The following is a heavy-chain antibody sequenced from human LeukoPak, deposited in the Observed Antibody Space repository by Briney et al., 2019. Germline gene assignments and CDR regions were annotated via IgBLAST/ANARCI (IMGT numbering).Heavy chain of an antibody. J-gene: IGHJ6*03. D-gene: IGHD3-10*01. CDR1: GGSFSGYY. Sequence: SETLSLTCAVYGGSFSGYYWSWIRQPPGKGLEWIGEINHSGSTNYNPSLKSRVTISVDTSKNQFSLKLSSVTAADTAVYYCARAGGRGITMVRGTSYYYYYYYMDVWGKGTTVTISS. CDR3: ARAGGRGITMVRGTSYYYYYYYMDV. CDR2: INHSGST. V-gene: IGHV4-34*01.